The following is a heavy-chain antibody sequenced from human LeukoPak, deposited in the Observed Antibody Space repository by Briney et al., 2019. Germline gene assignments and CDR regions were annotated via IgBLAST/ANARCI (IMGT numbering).Heavy chain of an antibody. V-gene: IGHV1-69*01. J-gene: IGHJ6*03. Sequence: ASGKVSCKASGGTFSSYAISWVRQAPGQGLEWMGGIIPIFGTANYAQKFQGRVTITADESTSTAYMELSSLRSEDTAVYYCARGEGYYYYYYMDVWGKGTTVTVSS. CDR1: GGTFSSYA. CDR2: IIPIFGTA. CDR3: ARGEGYYYYYYMDV.